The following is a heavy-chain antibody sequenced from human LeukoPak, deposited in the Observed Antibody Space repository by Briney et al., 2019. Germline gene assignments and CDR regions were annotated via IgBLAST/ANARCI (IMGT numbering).Heavy chain of an antibody. CDR3: TTSAFWSGYYTFSEY. CDR1: GFTVSSNY. CDR2: IYSGGST. Sequence: GGSLRLSCAASGFTVSSNYMSWVRQAPGKGLEWVSVIYSGGSTYYADSVKGRFTISRDNSKNTLYLQMNSLRAEDTAVYYCTTSAFWSGYYTFSEYWGQGTLVTVSS. J-gene: IGHJ4*02. V-gene: IGHV3-66*01. D-gene: IGHD3-3*01.